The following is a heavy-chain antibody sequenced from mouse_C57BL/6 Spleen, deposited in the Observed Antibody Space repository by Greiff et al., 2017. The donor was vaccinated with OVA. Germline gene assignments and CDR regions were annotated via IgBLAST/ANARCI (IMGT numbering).Heavy chain of an antibody. Sequence: QVQLKQPGAELVMPGASVKLSCKASGYTLTSYWMHWVKQRPGQGLEWIGEIDPSDSYTNYNQKFKGKSTLTVDKSSSTAYMQLSSLTSEDSAVYYCARRLTAYFDYWGQGTTLTVSS. V-gene: IGHV1-69*01. D-gene: IGHD4-1*01. CDR1: GYTLTSYW. CDR3: ARRLTAYFDY. J-gene: IGHJ2*01. CDR2: IDPSDSYT.